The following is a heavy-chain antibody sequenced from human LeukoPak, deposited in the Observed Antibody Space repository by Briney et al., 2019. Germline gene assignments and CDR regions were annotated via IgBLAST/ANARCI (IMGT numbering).Heavy chain of an antibody. D-gene: IGHD6-19*01. CDR1: GYTFTGYY. J-gene: IGHJ4*02. V-gene: IGHV1-2*06. Sequence: GASVKVSCKASGYTFTGYYMHWVRQAPGQGLEWMGRINPNSGGTNYAQKFQGRVTMTRDTSISTAYMELSRLRSDDTAVHYCARGDYSSGWYVPTDYWGQGTLVTVSS. CDR3: ARGDYSSGWYVPTDY. CDR2: INPNSGGT.